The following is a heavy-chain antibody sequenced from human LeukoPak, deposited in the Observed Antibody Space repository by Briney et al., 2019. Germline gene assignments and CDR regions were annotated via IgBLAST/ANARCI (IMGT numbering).Heavy chain of an antibody. CDR1: GATFTSDT. D-gene: IGHD5/OR15-5a*01. CDR3: ARENGYSVCDWVFDY. CDR2: IFPILGIA. Sequence: AVKVSSKASGATFTSDTISCVRHAPGQGLEWMGRIFPILGIANYAQTFQGRVTITADKSTSTAYMEMSSLRSEDTAVYYCARENGYSVCDWVFDYWGQGTLVTVSS. J-gene: IGHJ4*02. V-gene: IGHV1-69*04.